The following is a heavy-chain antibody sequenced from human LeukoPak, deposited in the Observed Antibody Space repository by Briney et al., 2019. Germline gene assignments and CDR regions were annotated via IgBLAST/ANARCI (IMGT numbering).Heavy chain of an antibody. CDR1: GGSIRNYY. CDR2: IHSSGST. D-gene: IGHD1-7*01. J-gene: IGHJ6*03. V-gene: IGHV4-4*07. CDR3: AREAHWNYPGHYYYYMDV. Sequence: PSETLSLTCTVSGGSIRNYYWSWIRQPAGKGLEWIGRIHSSGSTSYDPSLKSRVTMSVDTSKNQFSLELSSVTAADTAVYYCAREAHWNYPGHYYYYMDVWGKGTTVTVSS.